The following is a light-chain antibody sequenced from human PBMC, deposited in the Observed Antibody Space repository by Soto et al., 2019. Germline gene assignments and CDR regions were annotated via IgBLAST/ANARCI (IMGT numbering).Light chain of an antibody. CDR2: DVT. CDR3: CSYAGSYTGV. CDR1: SSDVGGHNY. Sequence: QSALTQPRSVSGSPGQSVTISCTGSSSDVGGHNYVSWYQQHPDKAPKLIIYDVTKRPSGVPDRFSGSKSGNTASLTISGLQAEDEADYYCCSYAGSYTGVFGGGTKVTVL. J-gene: IGLJ2*01. V-gene: IGLV2-11*01.